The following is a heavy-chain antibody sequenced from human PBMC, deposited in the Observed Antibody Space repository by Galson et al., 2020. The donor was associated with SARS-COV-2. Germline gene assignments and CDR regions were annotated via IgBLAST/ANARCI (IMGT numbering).Heavy chain of an antibody. CDR3: ARAGFGYCSSTSCYSPPPIDY. Sequence: SETLSLTCAVYGGSFSGYYWSWIRQPPGKGLEWIGEINHSGSTNYNPSLKSRVTISVDTSKNQFSLKLSSVTAADTAVYYCARAGFGYCSSTSCYSPPPIDYWGQGTLVTVSS. CDR2: INHSGST. D-gene: IGHD2-2*01. J-gene: IGHJ4*02. CDR1: GGSFSGYY. V-gene: IGHV4-34*01.